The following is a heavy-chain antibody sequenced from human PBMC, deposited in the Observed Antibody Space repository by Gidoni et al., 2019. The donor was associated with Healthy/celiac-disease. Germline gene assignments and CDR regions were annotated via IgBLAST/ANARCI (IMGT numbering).Heavy chain of an antibody. D-gene: IGHD6-13*01. CDR2: INHSGST. V-gene: IGHV4-34*01. CDR1: GGSFSGYY. Sequence: QVQLQQWGAGLLKPSETLSLTCSVYGGSFSGYYWSWIRQPPGKGLAWIGEINHSGSTHYNPSLKSRVTTSVDTSKNQFSLKLSSVTAADTAVYYCARDDYSSSWSGDYYYYMDVWGKGTTVTVSS. CDR3: ARDDYSSSWSGDYYYYMDV. J-gene: IGHJ6*03.